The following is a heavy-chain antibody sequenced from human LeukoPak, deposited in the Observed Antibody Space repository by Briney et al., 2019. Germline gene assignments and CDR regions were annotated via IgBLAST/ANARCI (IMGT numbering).Heavy chain of an antibody. CDR1: GGSISNYY. J-gene: IGHJ6*02. CDR2: IYYSGST. Sequence: PSETLSLTCTVSGGSISNYYWSWIRQPPGKGLEWIGYIYYSGSTNYNPSLKSRVTISVDTSKNQFSLKLSSVTAADTAVYYCARHRSEYYDSSGYYVRGMDVWGQGTTVTVSS. V-gene: IGHV4-59*08. D-gene: IGHD3-22*01. CDR3: ARHRSEYYDSSGYYVRGMDV.